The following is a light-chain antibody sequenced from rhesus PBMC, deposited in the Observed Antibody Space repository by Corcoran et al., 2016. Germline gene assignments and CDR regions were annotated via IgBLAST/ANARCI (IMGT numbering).Light chain of an antibody. V-gene: IGKV1-22*01. CDR2: RAS. J-gene: IGKJ1*01. CDR3: QQYSSSPRT. Sequence: DIQMTQSPSSLSASVGDTVTITCRASQSISNWLAWYKPKPGKAPKLLIYRASTLQSGVPSRFSGHGSGTDFTLTISSLQSEDSATYYCQQYSSSPRTFGQGTKVEIK. CDR1: QSISNW.